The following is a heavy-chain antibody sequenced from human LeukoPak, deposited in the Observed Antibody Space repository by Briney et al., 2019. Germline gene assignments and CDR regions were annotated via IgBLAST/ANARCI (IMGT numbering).Heavy chain of an antibody. Sequence: ASVKVTCKTSGYIFSNYGMHWVRQAPRQSPEWMGWINTGNGNTKSSQKFQDRVTLTRDTSASTVYMELNSLNSEDTAVYYCARVPLHDATGHYCPHWGQGTLVTVSS. J-gene: IGHJ1*01. CDR1: GYIFSNYG. V-gene: IGHV1-3*04. CDR2: INTGNGNT. CDR3: ARVPLHDATGHYCPH. D-gene: IGHD2-15*01.